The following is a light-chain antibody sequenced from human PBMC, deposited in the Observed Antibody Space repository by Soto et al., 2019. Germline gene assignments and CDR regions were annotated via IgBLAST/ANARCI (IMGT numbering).Light chain of an antibody. J-gene: IGKJ5*01. CDR3: QQYGTSPTVT. CDR1: QSVSSSY. CDR2: RTS. V-gene: IGKV3-20*01. Sequence: EIVLTQSPCTLSLSPGERATLSCRASQSVSSSYLAWYQQKPGQAPRLLIYRTSNRATGIPDRFSGSGSGTDFTLTISRLEPEDFAVYYCQQYGTSPTVTFGQGTRLEIK.